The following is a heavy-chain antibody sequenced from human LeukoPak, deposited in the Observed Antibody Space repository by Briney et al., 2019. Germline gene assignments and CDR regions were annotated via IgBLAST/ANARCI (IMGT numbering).Heavy chain of an antibody. Sequence: GGSLRLSCAASGFTFSSYAMSWVRQAPGKGLEWVAFIRYDGSNKYYADSVKGRFTISRDNSKNTLYLQMNSLRAEDTAVYYCAKDPDIVVVPAAMGDNWFDPWGQGTLVTVSS. J-gene: IGHJ5*02. CDR2: IRYDGSNK. CDR1: GFTFSSYA. D-gene: IGHD2-2*01. CDR3: AKDPDIVVVPAAMGDNWFDP. V-gene: IGHV3-30*02.